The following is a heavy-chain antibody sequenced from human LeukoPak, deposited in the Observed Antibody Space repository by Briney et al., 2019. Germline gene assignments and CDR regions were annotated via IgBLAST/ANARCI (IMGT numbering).Heavy chain of an antibody. CDR3: ARDWATVTELDY. D-gene: IGHD4-17*01. CDR2: IYYTGST. J-gene: IGHJ4*02. V-gene: IGHV4-59*12. CDR1: GGSIDCYY. Sequence: PSETLSLTCTVSGGSIDCYYWSWIRQSPGKGLESIGHIYYTGSTYYNPSLKSRVTISVDTSKNQFSLKLSSVTAADTAVYYCARDWATVTELDYWGQGTLVTVSS.